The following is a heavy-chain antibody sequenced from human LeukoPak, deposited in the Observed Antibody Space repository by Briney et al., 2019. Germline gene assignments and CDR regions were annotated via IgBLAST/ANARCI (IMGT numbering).Heavy chain of an antibody. Sequence: GGSLRLSCTVSGFTVTSNSMSWVRQAPGKGLEWVSFIYSGGNTHYSDSVKGRFAISRDNSKNTLYLQMDSLRAEDTAVYYCARRAGEYSHPYDYWGQGTLVTVSS. D-gene: IGHD4-17*01. J-gene: IGHJ4*02. CDR2: IYSGGNT. V-gene: IGHV3-53*01. CDR3: ARRAGEYSHPYDY. CDR1: GFTVTSNS.